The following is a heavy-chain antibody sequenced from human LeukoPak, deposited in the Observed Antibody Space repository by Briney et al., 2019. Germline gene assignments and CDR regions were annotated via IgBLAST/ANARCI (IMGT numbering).Heavy chain of an antibody. CDR2: INSDGSST. Sequence: PGGSLRLSCAASGFTFSSYWMHWVRQAPGKGLVWVSRINSDGSSTSYADSVKGRFTISRDNAENSLYLQMNSLRADDTAVYYCARDLGYGALDPWGQGTLVTVSS. CDR1: GFTFSSYW. V-gene: IGHV3-74*01. D-gene: IGHD4-17*01. J-gene: IGHJ5*02. CDR3: ARDLGYGALDP.